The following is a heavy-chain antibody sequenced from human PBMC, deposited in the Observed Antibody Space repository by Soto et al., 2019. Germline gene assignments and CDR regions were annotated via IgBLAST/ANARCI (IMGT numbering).Heavy chain of an antibody. D-gene: IGHD4-4*01. J-gene: IGHJ4*02. Sequence: EVQLLQSGGGLGQPGGSLTLSCAASGFTFNNFAMTSVRQAPGKGLEWVSSVSSGGDNTWYADSVKGRFTISRDNPRNTLYRHMNILSAADAAVYYCAKVQLPPSNYGGGYLLDWWGQGPLVTVSS. CDR2: VSSGGDNT. V-gene: IGHV3-23*01. CDR1: GFTFNNFA. CDR3: AKVQLPPSNYGGGYLLDW.